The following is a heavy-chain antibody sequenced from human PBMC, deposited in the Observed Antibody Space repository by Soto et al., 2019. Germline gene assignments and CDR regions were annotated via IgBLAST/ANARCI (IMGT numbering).Heavy chain of an antibody. CDR2: ISSSSSYI. J-gene: IGHJ4*02. V-gene: IGHV3-21*01. Sequence: EVQLVESGGGLVKPGGSLRLSCAASGFTFSSYSMNWVRQAPGKGLEWVSSISSSSSYIYYADSVKGRFTISRDNAKNSLYLQMNSLRAEDTAVYYCALVSPTGNGYYDYWGQGTLVTVSS. CDR1: GFTFSSYS. CDR3: ALVSPTGNGYYDY. D-gene: IGHD2-8*01.